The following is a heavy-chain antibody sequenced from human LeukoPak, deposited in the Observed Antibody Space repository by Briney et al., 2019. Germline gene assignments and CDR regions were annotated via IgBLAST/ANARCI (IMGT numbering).Heavy chain of an antibody. CDR2: IYTSGST. J-gene: IGHJ6*03. V-gene: IGHV4-4*07. D-gene: IGHD6-13*01. CDR3: ARVAAAGNFYYYYYMDV. CDR1: GGSISSYY. Sequence: SETLSLTCTVSGGSISSYYWSWIRQPAGKGLEWIGRIYTSGSTNYNPSLKSRVTMSVDTSKNQFSLKLSSVTAADTAVYYCARVAAAGNFYYYYYMDVWGKGTTVTISS.